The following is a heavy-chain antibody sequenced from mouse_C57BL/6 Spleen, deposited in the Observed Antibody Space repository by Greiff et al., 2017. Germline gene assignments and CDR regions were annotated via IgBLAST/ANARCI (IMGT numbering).Heavy chain of an antibody. D-gene: IGHD1-1*01. CDR2: ILPGSGST. CDR1: GYTFTGYW. CDR3: ARAKNYGSGGYWYFDV. Sequence: VKLMESGAELMKPGASVKLSCKATGYTFTGYWIEWVKQRPGHGLEWIGEILPGSGSTNYNEKFKGKATFTAETSSNTAYMQLSSLTTEDSAIYYCARAKNYGSGGYWYFDVWGTGTTVTVAS. J-gene: IGHJ1*03. V-gene: IGHV1-9*01.